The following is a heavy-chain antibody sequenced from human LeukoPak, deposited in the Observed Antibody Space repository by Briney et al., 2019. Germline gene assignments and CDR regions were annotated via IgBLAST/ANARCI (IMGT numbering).Heavy chain of an antibody. CDR2: IYTSGST. CDR3: ARGHVEMATITHFDY. J-gene: IGHJ4*02. V-gene: IGHV4-4*07. D-gene: IGHD5-24*01. CDR1: GGSISSYY. Sequence: PSETLSLTCTVSGGSISSYYWSWVRQPAGKGLEWIGRIYTSGSTNYNPSLKSRVTISVDTSKNQFSLKLSSVTAADTAVYYCARGHVEMATITHFDYWGQGTLVTVSS.